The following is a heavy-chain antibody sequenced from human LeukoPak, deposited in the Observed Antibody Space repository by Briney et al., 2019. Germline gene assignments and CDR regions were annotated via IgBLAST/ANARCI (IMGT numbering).Heavy chain of an antibody. D-gene: IGHD3-10*01. J-gene: IGHJ4*02. CDR1: GGSFSVYY. Sequence: PSETLSLTCAVYGGSFSVYYWSWIRQPPGKGLEWIGEINHSGSTNYNPSLKSRVTISVDTSKNQFSLKLSSVTAADTAVYYCARGEAVVRLLDYWGQGTLVTVSS. CDR3: ARGEAVVRLLDY. CDR2: INHSGST. V-gene: IGHV4-34*01.